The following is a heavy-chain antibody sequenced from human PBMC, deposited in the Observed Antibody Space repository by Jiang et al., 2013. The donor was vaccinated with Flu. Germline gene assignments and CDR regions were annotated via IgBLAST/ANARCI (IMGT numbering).Heavy chain of an antibody. Sequence: SGSIGYADSVKGRFTISRDNAKNSLYLQMNSLRAEDTALYYCAKGPYCSGGSCYSLDPYFDYWGQGTLVTVSS. J-gene: IGHJ4*02. CDR3: AKGPYCSGGSCYSLDPYFDY. CDR2: SGSI. V-gene: IGHV3-9*01. D-gene: IGHD2-15*01.